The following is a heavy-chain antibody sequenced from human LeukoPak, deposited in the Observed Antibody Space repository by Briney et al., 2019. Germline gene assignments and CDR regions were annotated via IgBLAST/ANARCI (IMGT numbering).Heavy chain of an antibody. CDR2: ISSSDSTI. V-gene: IGHV3-48*04. D-gene: IGHD3-10*02. Sequence: GGSLRLSCAASGFTFSRYSMNWVRQAPGKGLEWVSYISSSDSTIYYADSVKGRFTISRDNAKNSLYLQMNSLRAEDTAVYYCAELGITMIGGVWGKGTTVTISS. CDR1: GFTFSRYS. J-gene: IGHJ6*04. CDR3: AELGITMIGGV.